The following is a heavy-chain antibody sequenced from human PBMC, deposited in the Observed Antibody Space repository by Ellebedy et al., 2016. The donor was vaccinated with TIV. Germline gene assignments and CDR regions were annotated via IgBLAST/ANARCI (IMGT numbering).Heavy chain of an antibody. J-gene: IGHJ4*02. CDR1: GYTFTSYG. V-gene: IGHV1-18*01. Sequence: ASVKVSCXASGYTFTSYGISWVRQAPGQGLEWMGWISVYNGNTNYAQKLQGRVTMTTDTSTSTAYMELRSLRSDDTAMYYCARDRGELGFDYWGQGTLVTVSS. D-gene: IGHD3-10*01. CDR3: ARDRGELGFDY. CDR2: ISVYNGNT.